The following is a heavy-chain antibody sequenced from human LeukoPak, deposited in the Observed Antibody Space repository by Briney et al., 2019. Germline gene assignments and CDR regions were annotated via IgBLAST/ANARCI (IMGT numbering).Heavy chain of an antibody. CDR3: ARGYTHRMYYSEGGDAFDI. Sequence: ASVKVSCKASGYTFTSYGITWVRQAPGQGLEWMGWISAYNGHTRYAQMFQGRVTMTTDASTTTAYMELRSLRSDDTAVYYCARGYTHRMYYSEGGDAFDIWGQGTMVTVSS. J-gene: IGHJ3*02. D-gene: IGHD3-22*01. CDR2: ISAYNGHT. V-gene: IGHV1-18*01. CDR1: GYTFTSYG.